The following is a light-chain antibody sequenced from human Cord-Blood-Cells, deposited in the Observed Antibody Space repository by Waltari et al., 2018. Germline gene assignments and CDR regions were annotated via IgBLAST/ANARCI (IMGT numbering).Light chain of an antibody. V-gene: IGLV2-14*01. CDR2: EVS. Sequence: QSALTQPASVSGSPGQSITISCTGTSSDVGVYNYVSWYQQHPGKAPKRMIYEVSNRPSGVSNRFSGSKAGNTASLTISGLQAEDEADYYCSSYTSSSTYVFGTGTKVTVL. CDR1: SSDVGVYNY. CDR3: SSYTSSSTYV. J-gene: IGLJ1*01.